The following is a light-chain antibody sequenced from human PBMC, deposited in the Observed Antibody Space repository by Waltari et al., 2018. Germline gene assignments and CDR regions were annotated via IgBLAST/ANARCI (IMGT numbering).Light chain of an antibody. V-gene: IGKV3-20*01. CDR2: GAS. CDR3: QQYGSSPPLT. J-gene: IGKJ4*01. Sequence: EIVLTQSPGTLSLSPGERATLSCRAGQSVSSRYLAWYQQKHGQAPRLLIYGASSRATGIPDRFSGSGSGTDFTLTINRLEPEDSGVYYCQQYGSSPPLTFGGGTKVEI. CDR1: QSVSSRY.